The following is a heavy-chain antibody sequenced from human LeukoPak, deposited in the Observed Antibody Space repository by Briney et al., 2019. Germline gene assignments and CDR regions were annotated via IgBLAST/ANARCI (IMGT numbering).Heavy chain of an antibody. V-gene: IGHV3-21*01. D-gene: IGHD6-6*01. CDR1: GFTFSSYS. J-gene: IGHJ4*02. CDR3: ARDPGSIAAH. Sequence: GGSLRLSCAASGFTFSSYSMNWVRQAPGKGREWVSSISSSSSYIYYADSVKGRFTISRDNAKNSLYLQMNSLRAEDTAVYYCARDPGSIAAHWGQGTLVTVSS. CDR2: ISSSSSYI.